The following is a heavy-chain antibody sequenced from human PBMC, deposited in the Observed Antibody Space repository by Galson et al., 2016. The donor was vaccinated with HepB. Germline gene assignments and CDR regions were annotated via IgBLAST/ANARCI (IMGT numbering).Heavy chain of an antibody. CDR3: ARRDKWGPLYYFDS. D-gene: IGHD2-8*01. CDR1: GYSFATYW. J-gene: IGHJ4*02. V-gene: IGHV5-51*01. Sequence: QSGAEVKKPGESLKISCKGSGYSFATYWIGWVRQMPGKGLEWMGIIYPDDSDVIYSPAFQGQVTISADKSVNTAYLQWSSLKASDSAIYYCARRDKWGPLYYFDSWGQGALVTVSS. CDR2: IYPDDSDV.